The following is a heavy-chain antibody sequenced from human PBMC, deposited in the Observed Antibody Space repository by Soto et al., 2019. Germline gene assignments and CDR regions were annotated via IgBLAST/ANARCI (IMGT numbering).Heavy chain of an antibody. CDR3: ARYCSGGSCYHYYYYGMDV. CDR1: GFTFSSYS. V-gene: IGHV3-21*01. CDR2: ISSSSSYI. D-gene: IGHD2-15*01. Sequence: PGGSLRLSCAASGFTFSSYSMNWVRQAPGKGLEWVSSISSSSSYIYYADSVKGRFTISRDNAKNSLYLQMNSLRAEDTAVYYCARYCSGGSCYHYYYYGMDVWGQGTTVTVSS. J-gene: IGHJ6*02.